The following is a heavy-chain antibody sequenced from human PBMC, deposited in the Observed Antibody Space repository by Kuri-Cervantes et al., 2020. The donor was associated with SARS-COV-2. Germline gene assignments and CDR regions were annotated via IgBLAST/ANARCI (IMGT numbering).Heavy chain of an antibody. V-gene: IGHV1-18*01. D-gene: IGHD6-19*01. CDR3: ARDFGGPGYLPAVGFDY. J-gene: IGHJ4*02. Sequence: ASVKVSCKASGYTFTSYGTSWVRQAPGQGLEWMGWISAYNGNTNYAQKLQGRVTMTTDTSTSTAYMELRSLRSDDTAVYYCARDFGGPGYLPAVGFDYWGQGTLVTVSS. CDR1: GYTFTSYG. CDR2: ISAYNGNT.